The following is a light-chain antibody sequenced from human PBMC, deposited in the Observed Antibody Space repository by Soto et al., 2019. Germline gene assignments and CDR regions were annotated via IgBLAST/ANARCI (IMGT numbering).Light chain of an antibody. J-gene: IGKJ1*01. Sequence: EIVMTQSPATLSVSPGERATLSCRASQSVSSNLAWYQQKPGQAPRLLIYGASTRATGIPDRFSGSGSGTEFTLTISSLQSEDFAVYYCQQYNNWPPWTFSQGTKVEIK. CDR2: GAS. CDR1: QSVSSN. CDR3: QQYNNWPPWT. V-gene: IGKV3-15*01.